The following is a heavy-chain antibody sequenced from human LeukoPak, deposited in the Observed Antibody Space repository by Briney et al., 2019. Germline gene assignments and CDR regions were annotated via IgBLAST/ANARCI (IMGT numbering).Heavy chain of an antibody. V-gene: IGHV4-39*01. CDR1: GGSISSSSYY. CDR2: IYYSGST. J-gene: IGHJ4*02. D-gene: IGHD5-12*01. CDR3: ARLLATIQEVYYFDY. Sequence: SETLSLTCTVSGGSISSSSYYWGWIRQPPGKGLEWIGSIYYSGSTYYNPSLKSRVTISVDTSKNQFSLKLSSVTAAGTAVYYCARLLATIQEVYYFDYWGQGTLVTVSS.